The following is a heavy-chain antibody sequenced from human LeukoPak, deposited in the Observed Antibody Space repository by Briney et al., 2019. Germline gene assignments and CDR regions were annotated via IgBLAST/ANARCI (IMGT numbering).Heavy chain of an antibody. V-gene: IGHV3-66*02. D-gene: IGHD1-26*01. CDR3: ARDLSGSYHY. CDR2: IYSGGST. CDR1: GFTVSSNY. J-gene: IGHJ4*02. Sequence: GGSLRLSCAASGFTVSSNYMSWVRQALGKGLEWVSVIYSGGSTYYADSVKGRFTISRDNSKNTLYLQMNSLRAEDTAVYYCARDLSGSYHYWGQGTLVTVSS.